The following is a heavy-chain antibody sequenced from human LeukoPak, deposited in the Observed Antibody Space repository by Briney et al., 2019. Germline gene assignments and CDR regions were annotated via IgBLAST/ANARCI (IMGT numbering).Heavy chain of an antibody. J-gene: IGHJ4*02. V-gene: IGHV3-23*01. D-gene: IGHD1-1*01. CDR1: GFTFSNYA. Sequence: PGGSLRLSCADSGFTFSNYAMNWVRQVPGKGLDWVSVISGSGDNTYYSDSVKGRFTISRDNSKYTLYLQMNSLRAEDTAVYYCARGGTTGTTPGDYFDYWGQGTLVTVSS. CDR3: ARGGTTGTTPGDYFDY. CDR2: ISGSGDNT.